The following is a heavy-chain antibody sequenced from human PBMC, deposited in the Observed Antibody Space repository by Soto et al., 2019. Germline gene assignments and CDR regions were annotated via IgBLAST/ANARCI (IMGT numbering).Heavy chain of an antibody. V-gene: IGHV3-30-3*01. Sequence: QVQLVESGGGVVQPGRSLRLSCAASGFTVSSHSMHWLRQARGKGLVWVAVTSYDGTNADSVKVRFTIHRDNSTSTRYLQMNRLRAAATAVYFCARGRTVGDTRAFAYWGQGTLVTVSS. CDR2: TSYDGT. D-gene: IGHD1-26*01. J-gene: IGHJ4*02. CDR3: ARGRTVGDTRAFAY. CDR1: GFTVSSHS.